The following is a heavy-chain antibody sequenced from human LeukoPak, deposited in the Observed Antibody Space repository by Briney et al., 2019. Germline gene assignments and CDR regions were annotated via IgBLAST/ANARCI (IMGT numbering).Heavy chain of an antibody. J-gene: IGHJ4*02. CDR3: AGDRGYSYGPFDY. V-gene: IGHV4-30-4*01. D-gene: IGHD5-18*01. CDR2: INYSGCT. Sequence: SETLSLTCTVSGGSVSSGDYYWSWIRQPPGKGLEWIGYINYSGCTLYNPSLRSRVTISIDTSKNHFSLKVSSVTAADTAVYYCAGDRGYSYGPFDYWGQGTLVTVSS. CDR1: GGSVSSGDYY.